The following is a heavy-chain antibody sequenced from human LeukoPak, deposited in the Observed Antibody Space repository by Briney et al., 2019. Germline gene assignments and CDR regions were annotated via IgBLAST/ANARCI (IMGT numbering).Heavy chain of an antibody. CDR1: GGSFSGYY. CDR3: ARCRPIVVVPAAMYGKYYYHYGMDV. J-gene: IGHJ6*02. D-gene: IGHD2-2*01. CDR2: INHSGST. Sequence: SETLSLTCAVYGGSFSGYYWSWIRQPPGKGLEWIGEINHSGSTNYNPSLKSRVTISVDTSKNQFSLKLSSVTAADTAVYYCARCRPIVVVPAAMYGKYYYHYGMDVWGQGTTVTVSS. V-gene: IGHV4-34*01.